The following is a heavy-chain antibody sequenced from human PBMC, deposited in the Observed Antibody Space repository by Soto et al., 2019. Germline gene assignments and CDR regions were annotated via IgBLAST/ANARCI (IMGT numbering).Heavy chain of an antibody. CDR1: GYTFTTFD. Sequence: ASVKVSCKASGYTFTTFDISWVRQATGQGLEWMGWMNPNSGHTGYARKFQGRVTMTRDTSISTAYMELSSLRYEDTAVYYCTRGRNSGDGYNGGGYWGQGTLVTFS. CDR2: MNPNSGHT. CDR3: TRGRNSGDGYNGGGY. J-gene: IGHJ4*02. D-gene: IGHD1-1*01. V-gene: IGHV1-8*01.